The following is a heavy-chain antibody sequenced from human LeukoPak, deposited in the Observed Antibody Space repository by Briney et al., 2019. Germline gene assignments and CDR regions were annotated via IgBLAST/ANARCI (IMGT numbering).Heavy chain of an antibody. CDR2: ISGSGDST. V-gene: IGHV3-23*01. CDR3: ARDLGPDVLLWFGEPFPD. Sequence: PGGSLRLSCAASGFTFSSYAMTWVRQAPGKGLGWVSAISGSGDSTYYADSVKGRFTTSRDNAKNSLYLQMNSLRAEDTAVYYCARDLGPDVLLWFGEPFPDWGQGTLVTVSS. CDR1: GFTFSSYA. D-gene: IGHD3-10*01. J-gene: IGHJ4*02.